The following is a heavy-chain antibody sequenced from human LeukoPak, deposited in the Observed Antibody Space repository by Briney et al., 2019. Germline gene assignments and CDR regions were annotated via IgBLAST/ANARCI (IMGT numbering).Heavy chain of an antibody. Sequence: PSETLSLTCAVYGGSFSGYYLTWIRQSPGKGLEWIGEINHSGSITYNPSLESRVTISVDTSKNQFSLKLTSVTAADTAVYYCARRTPGGNWFDPWGQGTLVTVSS. J-gene: IGHJ5*02. V-gene: IGHV4-34*01. CDR2: INHSGSI. D-gene: IGHD1-1*01. CDR3: ARRTPGGNWFDP. CDR1: GGSFSGYY.